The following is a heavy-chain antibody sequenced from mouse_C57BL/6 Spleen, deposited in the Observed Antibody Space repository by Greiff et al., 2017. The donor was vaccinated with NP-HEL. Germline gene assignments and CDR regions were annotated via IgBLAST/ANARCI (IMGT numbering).Heavy chain of an antibody. V-gene: IGHV1-47*01. D-gene: IGHD1-1*01. Sequence: VKLMESGAELVKPGASVKMSCKASGYTFTTYPIEWMKQNHGKSLEWIGNFHPYNDDTKYNEKFKGKATLTVETSSSTVYLELSRVTSDNSAVYYCARGNTTVYFDYWGQGTTLTVSS. CDR1: GYTFTTYP. J-gene: IGHJ2*01. CDR2: FHPYNDDT. CDR3: ARGNTTVYFDY.